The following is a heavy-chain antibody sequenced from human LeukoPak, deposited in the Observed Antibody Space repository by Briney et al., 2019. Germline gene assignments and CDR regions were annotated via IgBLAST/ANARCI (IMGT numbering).Heavy chain of an antibody. J-gene: IGHJ4*02. Sequence: GGSLRLSCAASGFTFSSSAMSWVRQAPGKGLGWVSAISGSGDSTYYADPVKGRFTISRDNSKNTLYLQMNSLRAEDTAIYYCAKDRDIVVVPAATDYYFDYWGQGTLVTVSS. V-gene: IGHV3-23*01. CDR2: ISGSGDST. CDR3: AKDRDIVVVPAATDYYFDY. D-gene: IGHD2-2*01. CDR1: GFTFSSSA.